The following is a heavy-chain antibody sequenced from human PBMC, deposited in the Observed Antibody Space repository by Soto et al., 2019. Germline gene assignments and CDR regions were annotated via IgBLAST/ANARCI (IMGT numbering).Heavy chain of an antibody. CDR1: GFTFTSFT. V-gene: IGHV3-30-3*01. CDR3: ARDRPYGDPNWFDP. D-gene: IGHD4-17*01. CDR2: MSYDGART. Sequence: QVQLVESGGGVVQPGGSLSLSCATSGFTFTSFTMHWVRQAPGKGLEWIAVMSYDGARTDYADAVKGRFTISRDTSKTTLYVQMNKLSPDDTAMYYCARDRPYGDPNWFDPWGQGTLVTVSS. J-gene: IGHJ5*02.